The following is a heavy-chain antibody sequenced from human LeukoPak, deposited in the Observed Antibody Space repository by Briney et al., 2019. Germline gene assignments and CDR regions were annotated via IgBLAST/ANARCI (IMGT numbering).Heavy chain of an antibody. CDR3: AADPERLNWFDP. CDR2: IVVGSGNT. J-gene: IGHJ5*02. D-gene: IGHD1-1*01. V-gene: IGHV1-58*02. CDR1: GFTFTSSA. Sequence: GTSVKVSCKASGFTFTSSAMQWVRQTRAQRLERIGWIVVGSGNTNYAQKFQERVTITRDMSTSTAYMELSSLRSEDTAVYYCAADPERLNWFDPWGQGTLVTVSS.